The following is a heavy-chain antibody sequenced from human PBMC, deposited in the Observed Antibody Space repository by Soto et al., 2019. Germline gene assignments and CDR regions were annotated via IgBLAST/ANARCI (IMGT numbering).Heavy chain of an antibody. Sequence: EVQLLESGGGLVPPGGSLRLSCAASGFIFSGYWMHWVRQAPGKGLLWVSRIKGDGSGISYADSVKGRFTISRDNVKITLYLQMNSLRAEDTSVYYCARAICSGGRCFLLDLWGQGTLVTVSS. V-gene: IGHV3-74*01. CDR2: IKGDGSGI. CDR1: GFIFSGYW. D-gene: IGHD2-15*01. J-gene: IGHJ5*02. CDR3: ARAICSGGRCFLLDL.